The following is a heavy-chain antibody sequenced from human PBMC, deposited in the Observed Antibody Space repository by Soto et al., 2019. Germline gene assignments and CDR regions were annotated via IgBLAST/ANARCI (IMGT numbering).Heavy chain of an antibody. Sequence: QVQLVQSGAEVKKPGSSVKVSCKASGGTFSSYAISWVRQAPGQGLEWMGGIIPIFGTANYAQKFQGRVTITADEYTSKAYMERSSLRSEDTAVYYCARHVPAAGYDYGMDVWGQGTTVTVSS. D-gene: IGHD2-2*01. CDR1: GGTFSSYA. V-gene: IGHV1-69*12. CDR2: IIPIFGTA. J-gene: IGHJ6*02. CDR3: ARHVPAAGYDYGMDV.